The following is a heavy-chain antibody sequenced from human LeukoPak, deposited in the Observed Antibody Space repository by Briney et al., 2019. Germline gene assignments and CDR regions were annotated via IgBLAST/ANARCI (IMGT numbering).Heavy chain of an antibody. V-gene: IGHV1-2*02. CDR1: GYTFTGYY. D-gene: IGHD3-10*01. CDR3: ARDRRITMVRGLFDY. J-gene: IGHJ4*02. CDR2: INPNSGGT. Sequence: ASVTVSCKASGYTFTGYYMHWVRQAPGQGLEWMGWINPNSGGTNYAQKFQGRVTMTRDTSISTAYMEQSRLRSDDTAVYYCARDRRITMVRGLFDYWGQGTLVTVSS.